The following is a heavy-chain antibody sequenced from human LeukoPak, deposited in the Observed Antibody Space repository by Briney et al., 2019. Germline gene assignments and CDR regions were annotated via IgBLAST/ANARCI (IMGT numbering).Heavy chain of an antibody. CDR3: TDYDS. V-gene: IGHV3-15*01. CDR1: GFTFTNAY. Sequence: GGSLRLSCAASGFTFTNAYMNWVRQAPGKGLEWVGRIKSKTDGGTTNYAAPVKGRFTISRDDSKNALFLQMDSLKTEDTAIYYCTDYDSWGQGTLVTVSS. J-gene: IGHJ4*02. CDR2: IKSKTDGGTT.